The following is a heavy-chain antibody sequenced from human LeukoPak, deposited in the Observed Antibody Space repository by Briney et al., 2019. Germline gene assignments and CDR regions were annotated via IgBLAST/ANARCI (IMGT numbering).Heavy chain of an antibody. CDR2: IIPIFGTA. D-gene: IGHD5-18*01. CDR3: AKEGDTALVTGYFDL. CDR1: GGTFGSYV. Sequence: SVKVSCKASGGTFGSYVISWVRQAPGQGLEWMGGIIPIFGTAHYAQKFQGRLTITADESTSTVYMEMSSLRPEDTAMYYCAKEGDTALVTGYFDLWGRGTLVTVSA. V-gene: IGHV1-69*01. J-gene: IGHJ2*01.